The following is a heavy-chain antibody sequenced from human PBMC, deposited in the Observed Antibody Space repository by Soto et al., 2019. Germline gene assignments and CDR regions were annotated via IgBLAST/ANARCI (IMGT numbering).Heavy chain of an antibody. CDR2: IYFTGTT. V-gene: IGHV4-31*03. CDR3: ARDWGSSGWPN. J-gene: IGHJ4*02. CDR1: GHSRSSGGYY. D-gene: IGHD6-19*01. Sequence: PSETLSLTCTVSGHSRSSGGYYWSWIRQHPGKGLEWVGYIYFTGTTLYNPSLKSRLAISVDTPKNQFSLKLTSVTAADTAVYYCARDWGSSGWPNWGQGVLVTVSS.